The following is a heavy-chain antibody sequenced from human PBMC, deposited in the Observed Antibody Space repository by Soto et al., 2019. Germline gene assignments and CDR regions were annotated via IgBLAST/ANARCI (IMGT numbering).Heavy chain of an antibody. V-gene: IGHV1-18*01. D-gene: IGHD1-1*01. CDR2: ISVHNGNT. CDR1: GYDFTTYG. Sequence: QVHLVQSGEEVKKPGASVKVSCQASGYDFTTYGITWVRQAPGQGLEWMGWISVHNGNTNYAQKLQGRVTVTRDTSTRTAYMELRSLRSDDTAVYYCARGRYGDYWGQGALVTVSS. CDR3: ARGRYGDY. J-gene: IGHJ4*02.